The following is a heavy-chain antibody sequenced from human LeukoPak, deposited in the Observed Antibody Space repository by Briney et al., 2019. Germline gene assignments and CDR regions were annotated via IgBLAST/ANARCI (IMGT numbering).Heavy chain of an antibody. Sequence: GASVKVSCKASGYTFTGYYMHWVRQAPGQGLEWMGWINPNGGGTNYAQKFQGRVTMTRDTSISTAYMELSRLRSDDTAVYYCAAIVVVTATPAEYFQHWGQGTLVTVSS. D-gene: IGHD2-21*02. J-gene: IGHJ1*01. CDR2: INPNGGGT. CDR1: GYTFTGYY. CDR3: AAIVVVTATPAEYFQH. V-gene: IGHV1-2*02.